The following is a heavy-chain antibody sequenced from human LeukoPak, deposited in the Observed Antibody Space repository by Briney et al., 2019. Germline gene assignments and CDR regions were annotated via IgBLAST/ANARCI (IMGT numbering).Heavy chain of an antibody. Sequence: SETLSLTCTVSGGSISSYYWSWIRQPPGKGLEWIGYIYYSGSTNYNPFLKSRVTISVDTSKNQFSLKLSSVTAADTAVYYCARDGTLGESAFDIWGQGTMVTVSS. D-gene: IGHD3-10*01. CDR2: IYYSGST. CDR1: GGSISSYY. V-gene: IGHV4-59*01. J-gene: IGHJ3*02. CDR3: ARDGTLGESAFDI.